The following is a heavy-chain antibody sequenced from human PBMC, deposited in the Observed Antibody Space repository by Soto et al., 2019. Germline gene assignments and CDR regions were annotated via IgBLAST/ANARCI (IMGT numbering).Heavy chain of an antibody. CDR1: GGTFSSYA. CDR3: ARTRGLQLVAPLPDY. J-gene: IGHJ4*02. CDR2: IIPIFGAP. D-gene: IGHD4-4*01. Sequence: AASVKVSCKASGGTFSSYAITWVRQAPGQGLEWMGGIIPIFGAPNYAQKFQGRVTITADESTSTAYMELSSLRSEDTAVYYCARTRGLQLVAPLPDYWGQGTLVTVSS. V-gene: IGHV1-69*13.